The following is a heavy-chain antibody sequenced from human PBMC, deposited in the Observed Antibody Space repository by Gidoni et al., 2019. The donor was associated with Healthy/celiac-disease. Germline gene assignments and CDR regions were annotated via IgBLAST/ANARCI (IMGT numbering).Heavy chain of an antibody. J-gene: IGHJ6*02. D-gene: IGHD3-16*01. CDR2: FDPEDGET. CDR1: GYTLTALS. Sequence: QVQLVQSGAEVKKPGASVKVSGQVSGYTLTALSMHWVRQAPGKGLEWMGGFDPEDGETIYAQKFQGRVTMTEDTSTDTAYMELSSLRSEDTAVYYCPTRNPWGYDYYYYGMDVWGQGTTVTVSS. V-gene: IGHV1-24*01. CDR3: PTRNPWGYDYYYYGMDV.